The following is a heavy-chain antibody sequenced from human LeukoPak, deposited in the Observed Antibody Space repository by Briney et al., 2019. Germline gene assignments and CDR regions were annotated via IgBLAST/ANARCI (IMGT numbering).Heavy chain of an antibody. CDR3: ATYFAGAETFDI. J-gene: IGHJ3*02. D-gene: IGHD3-16*01. CDR1: GYSFSTYW. Sequence: GESLKISCQGSGYSFSTYWITWVRQKPGKGLEWMGLIFPGDSDTKYSPSFQGHVTISADKSISTAYLQWSSLKASDTAMYYCATYFAGAETFDIWGQGTMVTVSS. V-gene: IGHV5-51*01. CDR2: IFPGDSDT.